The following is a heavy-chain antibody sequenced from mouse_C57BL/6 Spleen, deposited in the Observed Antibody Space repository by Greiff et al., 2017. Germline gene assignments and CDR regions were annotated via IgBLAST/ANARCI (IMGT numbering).Heavy chain of an antibody. CDR2: ILPGSGST. Sequence: QVQLQQSGAELMKPGASVKLSCKATGYTFTGYWIEWVKQRPGHGLEWIGEILPGSGSTNYNEKFKGKATFTADKPSNTAYMQLSSLTTEDSAIYYCASPGGGYAMDYWGQGTSVTVSS. J-gene: IGHJ4*01. V-gene: IGHV1-9*01. CDR3: ASPGGGYAMDY. CDR1: GYTFTGYW.